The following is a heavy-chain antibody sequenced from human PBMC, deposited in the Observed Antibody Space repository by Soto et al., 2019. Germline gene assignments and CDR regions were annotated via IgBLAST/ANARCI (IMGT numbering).Heavy chain of an antibody. CDR2: ITSSNTYI. V-gene: IGHV3-21*06. J-gene: IGHJ4*02. CDR3: VRDLLEGYGHARQPDY. CDR1: GFTFRAYS. D-gene: IGHD2-15*01. Sequence: GGSLRLSCVASGFTFRAYSMSWIRQAPGQGLEWVASITSSNTYIYYTRSVEGRFTISRDDAKNSLHLQMNTLRAEDTAAYYCVRDLLEGYGHARQPDYWGQGXLVTVSS.